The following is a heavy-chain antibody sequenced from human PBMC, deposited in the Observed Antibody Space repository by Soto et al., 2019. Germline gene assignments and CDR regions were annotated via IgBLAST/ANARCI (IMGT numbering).Heavy chain of an antibody. Sequence: QVQLVQSGAEVKKPGASVKVSCKASGYTFTSYDINWVRQATGQGLEWMGWMNPNSGNTGYAQKVQGRVTMSRNNSISTAYMELSSLRSEDTAVYYCARVYVPTVNTCAFDIWGQGTMVTVSS. CDR2: MNPNSGNT. D-gene: IGHD4-17*01. CDR3: ARVYVPTVNTCAFDI. V-gene: IGHV1-8*01. J-gene: IGHJ3*02. CDR1: GYTFTSYD.